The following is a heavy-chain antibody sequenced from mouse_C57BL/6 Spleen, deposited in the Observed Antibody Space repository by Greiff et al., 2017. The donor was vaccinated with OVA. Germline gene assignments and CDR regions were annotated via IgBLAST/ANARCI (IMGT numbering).Heavy chain of an antibody. D-gene: IGHD4-1*01. V-gene: IGHV1-64*01. Sequence: QVQLQQSGAELVKPGASVKLSCKASGYTFTSYWMHWVKQRPGQGLEWIGMIHPNSGSTNYNEKFKSKATLTVDKSSSTAYMQLSSLTSEDSAVYYCARSRLGGAMDYWGQGTSVTVSS. CDR3: ARSRLGGAMDY. CDR2: IHPNSGST. CDR1: GYTFTSYW. J-gene: IGHJ4*01.